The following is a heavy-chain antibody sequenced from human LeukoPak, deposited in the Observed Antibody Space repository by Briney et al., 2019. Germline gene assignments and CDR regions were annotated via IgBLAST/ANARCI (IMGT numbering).Heavy chain of an antibody. Sequence: PGGSLRLSCAASGFTFSDYYMSWIRQAPGKGLEWVSYISSSGSTIYYADSVKGRFTISRDISKNTLYLQMNSLRAEDTAVYYCATDGSSGYFGYWGQGTLVTVSS. J-gene: IGHJ4*02. V-gene: IGHV3-11*04. CDR2: ISSSGSTI. CDR3: ATDGSSGYFGY. CDR1: GFTFSDYY. D-gene: IGHD3-22*01.